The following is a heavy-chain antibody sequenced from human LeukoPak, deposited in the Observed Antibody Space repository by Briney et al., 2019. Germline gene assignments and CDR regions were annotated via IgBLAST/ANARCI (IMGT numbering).Heavy chain of an antibody. CDR2: IRGGGGSA. CDR1: GFTFSAYA. V-gene: IGHV3-23*01. J-gene: IGHJ3*02. Sequence: GGSLRLSCTASGFTFSAYAMMWVRQAPGKGPEWVSAIRGGGGSAFYADSVKGRFTISGDNPKYTLFLQMNSLRAEDTAVYYCARDPNGDYIGAFDMWGPGTMVTVSS. D-gene: IGHD4-17*01. CDR3: ARDPNGDYIGAFDM.